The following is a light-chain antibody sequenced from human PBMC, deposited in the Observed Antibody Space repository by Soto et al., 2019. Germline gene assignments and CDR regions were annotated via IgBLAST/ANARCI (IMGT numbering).Light chain of an antibody. V-gene: IGKV1-12*01. CDR2: AAS. CDR1: QAISSW. J-gene: IGKJ2*01. Sequence: DIQMTQSPSSVSASVGYRVTITCRASQAISSWLAWYQQLPGKAPKLLIYAASTLQSGVPSRFSGSGSGTAFTLTITSLQPEDFATYFCQQADSFPYTFGQGTKLEIK. CDR3: QQADSFPYT.